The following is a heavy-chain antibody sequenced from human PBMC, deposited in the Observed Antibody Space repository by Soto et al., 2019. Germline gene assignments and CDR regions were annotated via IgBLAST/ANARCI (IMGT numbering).Heavy chain of an antibody. Sequence: SETLSLTCTVSGGSISSSSYYWGWIRQPPGKGLEWIGSIFYSGSTYYNPSLKSRVTISVDTSKNQFSLRLSSVTAADTSVYYCARHRRYGDYPYYYYYMDVWGKGTTVTVSS. V-gene: IGHV4-39*01. CDR3: ARHRRYGDYPYYYYYMDV. CDR1: GGSISSSSYY. J-gene: IGHJ6*03. D-gene: IGHD4-17*01. CDR2: IFYSGST.